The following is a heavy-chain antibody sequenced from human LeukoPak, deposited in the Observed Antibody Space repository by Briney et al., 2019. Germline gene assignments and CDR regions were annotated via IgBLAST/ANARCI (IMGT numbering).Heavy chain of an antibody. V-gene: IGHV1-18*01. CDR3: ARCPPHYYYYYMDV. Sequence: ASVKVSCKASGYTFTSYGISWVRQAPGKGLEWMGWISGYNGNTNYAQKLQGRVTMTTDTSTSTAYMELRSLRSDDTAVYYCARCPPHYYYYYMDVWGKGTTVTVSS. CDR1: GYTFTSYG. J-gene: IGHJ6*03. CDR2: ISGYNGNT.